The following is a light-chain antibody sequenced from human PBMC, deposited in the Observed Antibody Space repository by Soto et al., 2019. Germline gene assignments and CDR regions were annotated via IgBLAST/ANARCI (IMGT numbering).Light chain of an antibody. CDR3: HQYKSYSPYT. CDR2: DPS. Sequence: EIQMPQSPPTLSASIGERDTITCRASQPISSSLAWYQQKPGQAPKPLIYDPSILESGVPSRFSGSGSGTEFTLTISSLQPDDFATYYCHQYKSYSPYTFGQGTKLEIK. J-gene: IGKJ2*01. CDR1: QPISSS. V-gene: IGKV1-5*01.